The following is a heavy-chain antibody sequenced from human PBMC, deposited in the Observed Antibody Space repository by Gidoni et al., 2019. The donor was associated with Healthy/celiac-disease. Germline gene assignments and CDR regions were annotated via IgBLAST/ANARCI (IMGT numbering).Heavy chain of an antibody. CDR1: GFTFSSYS. CDR2: ISSSSSYI. J-gene: IGHJ6*02. CDR3: ARDLYGDYHYYYGMDV. Sequence: EGQLVESGGGLVKPGGAVRRSGAASGFTFSSYSMNWVRQAPGQGLEGVSSISSSSSYIYYADSVKGRFTISIDNAKTSLYLQMHILSAEDTAVDYCARDLYGDYHYYYGMDVWGQGTTVTVSS. V-gene: IGHV3-21*01. D-gene: IGHD4-17*01.